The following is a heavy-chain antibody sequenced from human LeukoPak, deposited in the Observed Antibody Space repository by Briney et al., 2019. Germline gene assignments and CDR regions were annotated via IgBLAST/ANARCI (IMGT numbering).Heavy chain of an antibody. J-gene: IGHJ5*02. V-gene: IGHV4-39*07. CDR1: GGSISSSSYY. Sequence: SETLSLTCTVSGGSISSSSYYWGWIRQPPGKGLEWIGEINHSGSTNYNPSLKSRVTISVDTSKNQFSLKLNSVTAADTAVYYCARDQYYYGSGTPFDPWGQGTLVTVSS. D-gene: IGHD3-10*01. CDR3: ARDQYYYGSGTPFDP. CDR2: INHSGST.